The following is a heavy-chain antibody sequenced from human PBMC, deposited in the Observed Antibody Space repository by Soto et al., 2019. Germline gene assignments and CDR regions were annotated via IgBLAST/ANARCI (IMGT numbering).Heavy chain of an antibody. J-gene: IGHJ4*02. CDR2: ISAYNGNT. D-gene: IGHD3-16*02. Sequence: QVQLVQSGAEVKKPGASVKVSCKASGYTFTSYGISWVRQAPGQGLEWMGWISAYNGNTNYAQKLQGRVTMTTDTATSTGYMELRSLRSDDTAVYYCARSGWMITFGGVIVIPPDYWGQGTLVTVSS. CDR1: GYTFTSYG. V-gene: IGHV1-18*01. CDR3: ARSGWMITFGGVIVIPPDY.